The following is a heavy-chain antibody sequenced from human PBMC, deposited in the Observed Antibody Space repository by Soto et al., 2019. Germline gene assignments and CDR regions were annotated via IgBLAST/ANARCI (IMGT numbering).Heavy chain of an antibody. CDR1: GFSLSNARMG. CDR3: ARMVRYSGYDED. V-gene: IGHV2-26*01. CDR2: IFSNDEK. D-gene: IGHD5-12*01. J-gene: IGHJ4*02. Sequence: QVTLKESGPVLVKPTETLTLTCTVSGFSLSNARMGVSWIRQPPGKALEWLAHIFSNDEKSYSTSLKSRLTISKDTSKSQVVLTMSNMGAVDTATYYCARMVRYSGYDEDWGQGTLVTVSS.